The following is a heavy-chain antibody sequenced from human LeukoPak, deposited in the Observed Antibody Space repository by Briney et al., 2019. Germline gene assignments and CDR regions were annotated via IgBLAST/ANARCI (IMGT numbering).Heavy chain of an antibody. CDR2: ISGSGDST. CDR1: GFTLRSYV. J-gene: IGHJ4*02. CDR3: AKEGSFDWLSTPPFDY. V-gene: IGHV3-23*01. Sequence: PGGSLRLSCVASGFTLRSYVMNWVRQTPGKGLEWVSSISGSGDSTFYADSVKGRFTISRDNSKNTLSLQMNSLRAEDTAVYYCAKEGSFDWLSTPPFDYWGQGTLVTVSS. D-gene: IGHD3-9*01.